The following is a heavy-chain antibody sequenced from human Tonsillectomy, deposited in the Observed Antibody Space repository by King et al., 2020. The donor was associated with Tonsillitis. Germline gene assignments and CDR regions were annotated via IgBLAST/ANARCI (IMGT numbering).Heavy chain of an antibody. D-gene: IGHD3-16*01. CDR3: ARDGAFGSFDL. V-gene: IGHV3-48*01. Sequence: VQLVESGGGLAQPGGSLRLSCIASGFALSSRSMNWVRQPPGKGLEWVSYISTTSSDIFYVDSVSGRFTISRDNAKNSLYLQMTSLTAEDTALYYCARDGAFGSFDLWGQGTMVTVSS. CDR1: GFALSSRS. J-gene: IGHJ3*01. CDR2: ISTTSSDI.